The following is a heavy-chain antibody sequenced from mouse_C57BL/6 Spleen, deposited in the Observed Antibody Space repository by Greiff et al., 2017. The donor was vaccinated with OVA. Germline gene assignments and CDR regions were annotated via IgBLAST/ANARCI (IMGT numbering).Heavy chain of an antibody. V-gene: IGHV14-2*01. CDR2: IVPEDGET. CDR1: GFNIKDYY. J-gene: IGHJ4*01. D-gene: IGHD2-3*01. Sequence: VQLQQSGAELVKPGASVKLSCTASGFNIKDYYMHWVKQRTEQGLEWIGRIVPEDGETKYAPKFQGKATITADTSSNTAYLQLSSQTSEDTAVYYCARDYDGDYYAMDYWGQGTSVTVSS. CDR3: ARDYDGDYYAMDY.